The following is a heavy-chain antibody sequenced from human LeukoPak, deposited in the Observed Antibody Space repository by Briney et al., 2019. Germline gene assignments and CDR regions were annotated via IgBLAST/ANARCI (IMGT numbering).Heavy chain of an antibody. CDR3: AKGRTGYIPDS. D-gene: IGHD6-13*01. J-gene: IGHJ4*02. V-gene: IGHV3-23*01. Sequence: GGSLRLSCAASGFTFSSYTMTWVRQAPGKGLEWVSVISGNGGTTYYADSVKGRVTISRDNSKSTLYLQMNSLRVEDTAVYYCAKGRTGYIPDSWGQGTLVTVSS. CDR2: ISGNGGTT. CDR1: GFTFSSYT.